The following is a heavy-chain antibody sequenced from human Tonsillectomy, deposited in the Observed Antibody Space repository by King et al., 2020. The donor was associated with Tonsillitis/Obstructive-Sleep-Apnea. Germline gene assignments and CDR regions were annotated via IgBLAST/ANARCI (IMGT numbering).Heavy chain of an antibody. CDR2: ISRSGDST. CDR1: GFTFDSYA. Sequence: DVQLVESGGGLVQPGGSLRLSCAASGFTFDSYAMSWVRQAPGKGLEWVSAISRSGDSTFYADSVKGRFTISRDISKNTLYLQMNSLRAEDTAVYYCAKEALSWTALHTYYFDYWGQGNMVTVSS. D-gene: IGHD2/OR15-2a*01. J-gene: IGHJ4*02. CDR3: AKEALSWTALHTYYFDY. V-gene: IGHV3-23*04.